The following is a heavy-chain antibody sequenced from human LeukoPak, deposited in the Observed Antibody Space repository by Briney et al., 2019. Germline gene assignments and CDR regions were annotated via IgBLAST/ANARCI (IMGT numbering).Heavy chain of an antibody. V-gene: IGHV4-59*08. Sequence: PSETLSLTCTVSGGSISSYYWSWIRQPPGKGLEWIGYIYYSGSTNYNPSLKSRVTISVDTSKNQFSLKLSSVTAADTAVYYCARHKRRLWFGDERADAFDIWGQGTMVTVSS. CDR1: GGSISSYY. J-gene: IGHJ3*02. CDR2: IYYSGST. D-gene: IGHD3-10*01. CDR3: ARHKRRLWFGDERADAFDI.